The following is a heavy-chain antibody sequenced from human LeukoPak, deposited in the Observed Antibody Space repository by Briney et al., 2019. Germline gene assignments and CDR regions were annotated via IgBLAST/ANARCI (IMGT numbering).Heavy chain of an antibody. D-gene: IGHD6-19*01. CDR3: TKLAVASPDS. J-gene: IGHJ4*02. CDR1: GFTFSSYE. V-gene: IGHV3-48*03. Sequence: GGSLRLSCVASGFTFSSYEMYWVRQTPGEGLKWVSYISSGGGTKHYADTVKGRFTTSRDDAKSSLYLWMNSLRVEDTAVYYCTKLAVASPDSWGQGTPVTVSS. CDR2: ISSGGGTK.